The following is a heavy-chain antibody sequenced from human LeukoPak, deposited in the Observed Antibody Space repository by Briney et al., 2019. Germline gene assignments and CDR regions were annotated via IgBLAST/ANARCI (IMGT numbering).Heavy chain of an antibody. CDR3: ASERQSRSYSGYDLGVDY. CDR1: GGTFSSYT. J-gene: IGHJ4*02. V-gene: IGHV1-69*02. D-gene: IGHD5-12*01. CDR2: IIPILGIA. Sequence: GASVKVSCKASGGTFSSYTISWVRQAPGQGLEWMGRIIPILGIANYAQKFQGRVTITADKSTSTAYMELSSLRSEDTAVYYCASERQSRSYSGYDLGVDYWGQGTLVTVSS.